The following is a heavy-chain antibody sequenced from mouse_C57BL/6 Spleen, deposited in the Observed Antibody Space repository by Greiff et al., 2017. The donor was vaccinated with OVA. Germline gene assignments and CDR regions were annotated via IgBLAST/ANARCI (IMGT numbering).Heavy chain of an antibody. V-gene: IGHV5-9-1*02. CDR2: ISSGGDYI. D-gene: IGHD2-3*01. CDR1: GFTFSSYA. CDR3: TSHYGYYAFAY. J-gene: IGHJ3*01. Sequence: EVKLMESGAGLVKPGGSLKLSCAASGFTFSSYAMSWVRQTPEKRLEWVAYISSGGDYIYYADTVKGRFTISSDNARNTLYLQISSLKSEDTAMYYCTSHYGYYAFAYWGQGTLVTVSA.